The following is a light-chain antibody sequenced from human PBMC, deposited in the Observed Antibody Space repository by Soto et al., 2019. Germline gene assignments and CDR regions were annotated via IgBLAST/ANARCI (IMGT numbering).Light chain of an antibody. CDR3: QQYGSSPRP. Sequence: EILLTQSPAVVSLHTGERDTLSCRASQSVSSNLAWFQQKPGQTPRLLFNGASTRATGIPDRFSGSGSGTDFTLTISRLEPEDFAVYYCQQYGSSPRPFGQGTKVDIK. CDR1: QSVSSN. CDR2: GAS. J-gene: IGKJ1*01. V-gene: IGKV3-20*01.